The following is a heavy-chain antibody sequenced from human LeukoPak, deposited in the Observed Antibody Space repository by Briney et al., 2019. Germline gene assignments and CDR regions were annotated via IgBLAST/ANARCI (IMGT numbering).Heavy chain of an antibody. D-gene: IGHD3-10*01. CDR3: ATAAVVRGVIMTGDAFDI. CDR1: GYTLTKLS. CDR2: LDPVDLET. J-gene: IGHJ3*02. V-gene: IGHV1-24*01. Sequence: ASVKVSCKISGYTLTKLSMHWVRQAPGKGPEWMGGLDPVDLETVCAEKFQGRVTMTEDTSTDTAYMELTSLRSEDTAVYYCATAAVVRGVIMTGDAFDIWGQGTMVTVSS.